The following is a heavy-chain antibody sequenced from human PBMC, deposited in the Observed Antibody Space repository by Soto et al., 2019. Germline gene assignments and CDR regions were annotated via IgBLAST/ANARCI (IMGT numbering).Heavy chain of an antibody. CDR3: ARGSSGWYDYYYGTDV. CDR1: GFTFSSYE. D-gene: IGHD6-19*01. J-gene: IGHJ6*02. V-gene: IGHV3-48*03. Sequence: EVQLVESVGGLVQPGGSLRLSCATSGFTFSSYEMNWVRQAPGKGLEWVSYISSSGSTIYYADSVKGRFTISRDNAKNSLYLQMNSLRAEDTAVYYCARGSSGWYDYYYGTDVWGQGTTVTVSS. CDR2: ISSSGSTI.